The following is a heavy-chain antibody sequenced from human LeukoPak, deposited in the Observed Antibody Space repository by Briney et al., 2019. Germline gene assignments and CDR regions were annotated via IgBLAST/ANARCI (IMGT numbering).Heavy chain of an antibody. Sequence: ASVKVSCKASGYTVTGYYIHWVRQAPGQGLEWMGWINPNGGGTNYIQKFHGRVTMSRDTSISTAYMELSRLRSDDTAIYYCAKVIAGTVAFDIWGQGTMVTVSS. D-gene: IGHD6-13*01. J-gene: IGHJ3*02. CDR1: GYTVTGYY. CDR2: INPNGGGT. V-gene: IGHV1-2*02. CDR3: AKVIAGTVAFDI.